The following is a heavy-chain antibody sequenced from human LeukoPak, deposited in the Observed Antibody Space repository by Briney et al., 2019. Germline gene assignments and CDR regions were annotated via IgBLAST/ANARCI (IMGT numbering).Heavy chain of an antibody. CDR2: ISYDGSIE. D-gene: IGHD1-26*01. CDR3: AREEEGELPDY. J-gene: IGHJ4*02. V-gene: IGHV3-30*03. CDR1: VFIDKRYY. Sequence: GGSLGLFCGASVFIDKRYYMCWVRQAPGKGLEWVAIISYDGSIEHYAVSVRGRFTVSRDNSKNTVYLQMNSLRTDDTARYFCAREEEGELPDYWGQGTLVTVSS.